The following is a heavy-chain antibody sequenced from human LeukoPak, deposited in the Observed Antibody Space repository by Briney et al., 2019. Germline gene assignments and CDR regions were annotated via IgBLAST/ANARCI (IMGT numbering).Heavy chain of an antibody. CDR1: GGSISSYY. J-gene: IGHJ2*01. CDR2: IYYTGST. D-gene: IGHD4-17*01. CDR3: ARFTTVSYWNFDL. V-gene: IGHV4-59*01. Sequence: PSETLSLTCTVSGGSISSYYWSWIRQPPGKGLEWIGYIYYTGSTNYNPSLKSRVTTSLDTSKNQFSLQLSSVTAADTAVYYCARFTTVSYWNFDLWGRGTLVTVSS.